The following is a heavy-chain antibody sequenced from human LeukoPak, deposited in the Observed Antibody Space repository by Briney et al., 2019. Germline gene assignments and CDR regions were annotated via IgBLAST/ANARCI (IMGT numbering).Heavy chain of an antibody. V-gene: IGHV4-34*01. Sequence: SETLSLTCAVYGGSFSGYYWSWIRQPPGKGLEWIWEINHSGSTNYNPSLKSRVTISVDTSKNQFSLKLSSVTAADTAVYYCARDLVTVTNGFDIWGQGTMVSVSS. D-gene: IGHD4-17*01. J-gene: IGHJ3*02. CDR3: ARDLVTVTNGFDI. CDR1: GGSFSGYY. CDR2: INHSGST.